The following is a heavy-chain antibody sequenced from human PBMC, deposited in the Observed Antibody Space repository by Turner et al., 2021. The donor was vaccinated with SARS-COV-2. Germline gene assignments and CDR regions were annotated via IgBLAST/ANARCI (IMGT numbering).Heavy chain of an antibody. CDR2: ISYDGNNK. CDR3: ARGLRGGYYYGRDV. Sequence: QVQLVESGGGVVQPGRSLRLSCAASGFTFSSYAMHWVRQAPGKGLEWVAIISYDGNNKYYADSVKGRFTISRDNSKNTLYLQMNSLRAEDTAVYYCARGLRGGYYYGRDVWGQGTTVTVSS. V-gene: IGHV3-30*04. J-gene: IGHJ6*02. D-gene: IGHD3-16*01. CDR1: GFTFSSYA.